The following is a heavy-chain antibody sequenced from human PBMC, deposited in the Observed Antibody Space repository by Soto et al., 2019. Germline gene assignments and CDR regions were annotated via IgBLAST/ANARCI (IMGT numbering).Heavy chain of an antibody. J-gene: IGHJ4*02. CDR1: GFTFSDFD. CDR2: ISYRGSNK. V-gene: IGHV3-30*18. CDR3: VKEADRASRLEY. D-gene: IGHD2-21*01. Sequence: QVQLVESGGGVVQPGRSLRLSCAASGFTFSDFDMHWVRQAPGKGLEWVAVISYRGSNKYYADSVKGRFTISRDNSNNMLYVQMDDLRPDDTAIYYCVKEADRASRLEYWGQGTLVTVSS.